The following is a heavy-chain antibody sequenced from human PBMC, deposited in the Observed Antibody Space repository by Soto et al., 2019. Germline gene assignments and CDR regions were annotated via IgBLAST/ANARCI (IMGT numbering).Heavy chain of an antibody. CDR2: ISSSSSYT. D-gene: IGHD6-13*01. CDR1: GFTFSDYY. J-gene: IGHJ3*02. Sequence: GGSLRLSCAASGFTFSDYYMSWIRQAPGKGLEWVSYISSSSSYTNYADSVKGRFTISRDNAKNSLYLQMNSLRAEDTAVYYCARTIRLRQQLVWKERTLAFDIWGQGTMVTVSS. V-gene: IGHV3-11*06. CDR3: ARTIRLRQQLVWKERTLAFDI.